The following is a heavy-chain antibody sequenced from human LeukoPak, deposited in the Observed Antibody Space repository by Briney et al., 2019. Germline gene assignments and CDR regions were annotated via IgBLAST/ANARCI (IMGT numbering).Heavy chain of an antibody. CDR2: IIPILGIA. Sequence: SVKVSCKAPGGTFSSYTISWVRQAPGQGLEWMGRIIPILGIANYAQKFQGRVTITADKSTSTAYMELSSLRSEDTAVYYCARGDPHSGSYYTYFDYWGQGTLVTVSS. J-gene: IGHJ4*02. V-gene: IGHV1-69*02. CDR3: ARGDPHSGSYYTYFDY. CDR1: GGTFSSYT. D-gene: IGHD3-10*01.